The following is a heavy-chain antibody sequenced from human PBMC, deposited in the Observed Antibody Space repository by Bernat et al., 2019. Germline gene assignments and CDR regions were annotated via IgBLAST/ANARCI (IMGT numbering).Heavy chain of an antibody. J-gene: IGHJ4*02. CDR3: ARVKSSNGWSPFDY. CDR2: IKQDGSEK. D-gene: IGHD6-19*01. CDR1: GFTFSSYW. Sequence: EVQLVESGGGLVQPGGSLRLSCAASGFTFSSYWMSCVRQAPGKGLEWVANIKQDGSEKYYVDSVKARFTISRDNAKNSLYLQMNSLRAEDTAVYYCARVKSSNGWSPFDYWGQGTLVTVSS. V-gene: IGHV3-7*01.